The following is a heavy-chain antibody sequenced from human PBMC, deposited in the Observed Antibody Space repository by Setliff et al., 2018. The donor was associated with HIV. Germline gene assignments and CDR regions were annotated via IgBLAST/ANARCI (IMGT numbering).Heavy chain of an antibody. D-gene: IGHD3-10*01. CDR3: ARTFGDLKHYNYYYTIDV. V-gene: IGHV4-34*01. J-gene: IGHJ6*02. CDR2: INHRGIT. CDR1: GVSFSGYY. Sequence: PSETLSLTCAVYGVSFSGYYWSWIRQPPGKGLEWIGEINHRGITNYSPSLKSRVTISVDTSKNQFSLKLSSVTAADTAVYYCARTFGDLKHYNYYYTIDVWGQGTTVTVSS.